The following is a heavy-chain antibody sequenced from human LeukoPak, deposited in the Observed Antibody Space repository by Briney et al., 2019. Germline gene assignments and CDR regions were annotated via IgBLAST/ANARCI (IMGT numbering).Heavy chain of an antibody. J-gene: IGHJ4*02. CDR1: GGSIRINNYY. CDR3: ARLSVYYWIDY. Sequence: SETLSLTCTVSGGSIRINNYYWSWVRQPPGKGLEWIGSIYYTGSTYYNPSLKSRLTISQDTSKNQFSLKMNSVTASDTAVYYCARLSVYYWIDYWGQGTLVTVSS. CDR2: IYYTGST. V-gene: IGHV4-39*01. D-gene: IGHD1-1*01.